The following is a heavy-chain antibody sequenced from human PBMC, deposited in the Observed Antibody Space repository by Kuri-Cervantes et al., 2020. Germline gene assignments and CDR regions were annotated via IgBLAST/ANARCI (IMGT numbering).Heavy chain of an antibody. CDR1: GGTFGSYA. D-gene: IGHD3-10*01. J-gene: IGHJ4*02. CDR3: ARGPQSGASFDY. Sequence: SVKVSCKASGGTFGSYAISWVRQAPGQGLEWMGGIIPIFGTANYAQKFQGRVTITADESTSTAYMELSSLRSEDTAVYYCARGPQSGASFDYWGQGTLVTVSS. CDR2: IIPIFGTA. V-gene: IGHV1-69*13.